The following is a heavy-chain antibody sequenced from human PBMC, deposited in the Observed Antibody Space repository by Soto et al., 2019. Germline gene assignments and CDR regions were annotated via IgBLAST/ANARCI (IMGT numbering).Heavy chain of an antibody. D-gene: IGHD3-22*01. J-gene: IGHJ4*02. CDR1: GYSFTSYF. CDR2: INPSGGST. CDR3: AREYGNSDSSGYYPY. V-gene: IGHV1-46*01. Sequence: ASVKVSCKTSGYSFTSYFIHWVRQAPGQGLEWMGIINPSGGSTNYAQKLQGRVSMTRDRSTSTVHMELSSLRSDDTAMYYCAREYGNSDSSGYYPYWGQGTLVTVSS.